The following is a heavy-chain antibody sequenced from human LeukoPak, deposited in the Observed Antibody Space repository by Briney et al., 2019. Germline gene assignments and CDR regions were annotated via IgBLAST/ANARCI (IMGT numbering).Heavy chain of an antibody. CDR1: GGTFSSYA. J-gene: IGHJ6*03. Sequence: SVKVSCKASGGTFSSYAISWVRQAPGQGLEWMGGIIPIFGTANYAQKFQGRVTITADKSTSTAYMELSSLRSEDTAVYYCARSPWGEDYYYYYMDVWGKGTTVTVSS. V-gene: IGHV1-69*06. D-gene: IGHD3-16*01. CDR3: ARSPWGEDYYYYYMDV. CDR2: IIPIFGTA.